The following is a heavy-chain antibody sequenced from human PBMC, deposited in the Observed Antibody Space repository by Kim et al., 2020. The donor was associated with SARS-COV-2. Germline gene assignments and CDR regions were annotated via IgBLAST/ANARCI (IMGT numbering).Heavy chain of an antibody. J-gene: IGHJ4*02. CDR2: IGTAGDT. V-gene: IGHV3-13*01. CDR3: ARGRGFGGVIVTPGYFDY. Sequence: GGSLRLSCAASGFTFSSYDMHWVRQATGKGLEWVSAIGTAGDTYYPGSVKGRFTISRENAKNSLYLQMNSLRAGDTAVYYCARGRGFGGVIVTPGYFDYWGQGTLVTVSS. D-gene: IGHD3-16*02. CDR1: GFTFSSYD.